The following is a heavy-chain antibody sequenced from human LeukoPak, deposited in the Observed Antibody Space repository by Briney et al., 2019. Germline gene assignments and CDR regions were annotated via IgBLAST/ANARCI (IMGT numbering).Heavy chain of an antibody. Sequence: SETLSLTCSVSGDSIRSSYWSWIRQAPGMGLECIGYIYISGDKIYNPTLKGRATLSLDTSNNQISLRLTSVTAADTAVYYCAKTARTFRSWGPGILVTVPS. CDR1: GDSIRSSY. V-gene: IGHV4-4*09. D-gene: IGHD2/OR15-2a*01. CDR2: IYISGDK. CDR3: AKTARTFRS. J-gene: IGHJ5*02.